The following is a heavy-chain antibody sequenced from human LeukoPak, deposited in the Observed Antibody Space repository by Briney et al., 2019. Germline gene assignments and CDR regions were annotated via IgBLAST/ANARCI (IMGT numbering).Heavy chain of an antibody. J-gene: IGHJ4*02. CDR2: MNPNSGNT. Sequence: ASVKVSCKASGYTFTSYDINWVRQATGQGLEWMGWMNPNSGNTGYAQKFQGRVTMTRNTSISTAYMELSSLRSEDTAVYYCARGRTPYPKKGSGWHEYFDYWGQGTLVTVSS. CDR1: GYTFTSYD. CDR3: ARGRTPYPKKGSGWHEYFDY. D-gene: IGHD6-19*01. V-gene: IGHV1-8*01.